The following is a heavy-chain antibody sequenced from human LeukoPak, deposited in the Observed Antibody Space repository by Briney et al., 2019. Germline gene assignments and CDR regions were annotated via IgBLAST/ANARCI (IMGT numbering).Heavy chain of an antibody. V-gene: IGHV4-59*01. CDR2: IYYSGST. CDR1: GDSIRSYY. CDR3: AREGVLPRRVGMDV. Sequence: SETLSLTCTVSGDSIRSYYWNWIRQPPGKGLEWIGYIYYSGSTNYNPSLKSRVTISVDTSKNQFSLKLSSVTAADTAVYYCAREGVLPRRVGMDVWGQGTTVTVSS. D-gene: IGHD2-8*01. J-gene: IGHJ6*02.